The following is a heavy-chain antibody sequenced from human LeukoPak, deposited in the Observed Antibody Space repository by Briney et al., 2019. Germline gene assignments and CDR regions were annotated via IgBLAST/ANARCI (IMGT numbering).Heavy chain of an antibody. CDR2: ISYDGSNK. J-gene: IGHJ4*02. V-gene: IGHV3-30*18. CDR1: GFTFSTYS. CDR3: AKDSQGYFDY. Sequence: GGSLRLSCAASGFTFSTYSMNWVRQAPGKGLEWVAVISYDGSNKYYADSVKGRFTISRDNSKNTLYLQMNSLRAEDTAVYYCAKDSQGYFDYWGQGTLVTVSS.